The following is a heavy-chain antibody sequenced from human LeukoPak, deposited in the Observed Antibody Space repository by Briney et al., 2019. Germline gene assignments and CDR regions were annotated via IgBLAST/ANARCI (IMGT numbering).Heavy chain of an antibody. Sequence: SETLSLTCTVAGGSISRGSYYRSWIRQPAGRGLEWIGRISTSGSTNYNPSLKSRVTISVDTSKNQFSLKLNSVTAADTAVYYCARGVAVAFDYWGQGTLATVSS. V-gene: IGHV4-61*02. D-gene: IGHD6-19*01. CDR2: ISTSGST. CDR3: ARGVAVAFDY. J-gene: IGHJ4*02. CDR1: GGSISRGSYY.